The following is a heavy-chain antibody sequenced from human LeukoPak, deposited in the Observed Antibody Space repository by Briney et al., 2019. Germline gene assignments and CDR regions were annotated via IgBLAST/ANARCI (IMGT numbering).Heavy chain of an antibody. Sequence: GGSLRLSCAASGFTFSTYAMSWVRQAAGKGLEWVSLISGSGGGTYYADSVKGRFTISRDNSKNTLYLQLNSLRVEDTAVYYCARDRIAAAGNRADAFDIWGQGTMVTVSS. CDR2: ISGSGGGT. J-gene: IGHJ3*02. CDR3: ARDRIAAAGNRADAFDI. V-gene: IGHV3-23*01. D-gene: IGHD6-13*01. CDR1: GFTFSTYA.